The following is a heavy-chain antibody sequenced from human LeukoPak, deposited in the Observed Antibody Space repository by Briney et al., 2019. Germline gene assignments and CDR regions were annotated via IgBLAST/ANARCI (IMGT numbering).Heavy chain of an antibody. D-gene: IGHD2-15*01. Sequence: SSETLSLTCIVSGGSISGYYWSWIXQPAGXXLEWIGHMDTSGHTNYNSSLMSRVTMSVDTSKNQFSLRLTSVTAADTAVYYCARHWSHSVAQFGRSYWFDPWGQGTLVTVSS. V-gene: IGHV4-4*07. CDR2: MDTSGHT. CDR1: GGSISGYY. CDR3: ARHWSHSVAQFGRSYWFDP. J-gene: IGHJ5*02.